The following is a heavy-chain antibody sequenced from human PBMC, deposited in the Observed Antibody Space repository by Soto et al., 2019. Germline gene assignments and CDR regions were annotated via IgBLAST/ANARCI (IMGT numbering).Heavy chain of an antibody. Sequence: QVQLVESGGGLVKPGGSLRLSCAASGLTFSDHYMTWIRQSPGKGLEWISYISSSAGTIYYADSVKGRFTISRDNAKNSLYLQRTNLRAEAPAVYYCARAPYFGSGTYYYSALDVWGQGNTVTVSS. J-gene: IGHJ6*02. D-gene: IGHD3-10*01. V-gene: IGHV3-11*01. CDR3: ARAPYFGSGTYYYSALDV. CDR1: GLTFSDHY. CDR2: ISSSAGTI.